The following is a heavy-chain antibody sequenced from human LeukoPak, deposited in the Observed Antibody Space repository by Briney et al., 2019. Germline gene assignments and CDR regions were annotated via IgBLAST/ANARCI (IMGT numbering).Heavy chain of an antibody. Sequence: ASVKVSCKASGYTFTNDDINWVRQATGQGLEWMGWMNPNSGNTGYAQKLQGRVTMTTDTSTSTAYMELRSLRSDDTAVYYCARDSSAGYCSGGSCQNWFDPWGQGTLVTVSS. CDR2: MNPNSGNT. CDR3: ARDSSAGYCSGGSCQNWFDP. CDR1: GYTFTNDD. D-gene: IGHD2-15*01. V-gene: IGHV1-8*01. J-gene: IGHJ5*02.